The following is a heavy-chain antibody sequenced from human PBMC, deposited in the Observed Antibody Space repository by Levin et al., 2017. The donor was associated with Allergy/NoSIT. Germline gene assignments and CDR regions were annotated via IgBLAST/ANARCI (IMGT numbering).Heavy chain of an antibody. D-gene: IGHD6-19*01. CDR2: IWYDGSNK. J-gene: IGHJ4*02. CDR3: ASIRAVAGTGRGFYSDY. V-gene: IGHV3-33*01. Sequence: GESLKISCAASGFTFRNYGMHWVRQAPGKGLEWVAVIWYDGSNKYYADSVQGRFTISRDNSKNTLYLQMNSLRAEDTAVYYCASIRAVAGTGRGFYSDYWGQGTLVTVSS. CDR1: GFTFRNYG.